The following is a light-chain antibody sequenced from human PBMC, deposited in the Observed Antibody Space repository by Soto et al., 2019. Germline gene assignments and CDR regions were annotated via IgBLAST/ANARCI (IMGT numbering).Light chain of an antibody. CDR1: QSITSY. Sequence: EIVLTQSPATLSLSPGERATLSCRASQSITSYLAWYQQKPGQAPRLLIYDASNRAAGIPARFSGSGSGTDFTLTISSLEPEDFAVYYCQWRSHWPPFTFGPGTKVD. CDR2: DAS. J-gene: IGKJ3*01. V-gene: IGKV3-11*01. CDR3: QWRSHWPPFT.